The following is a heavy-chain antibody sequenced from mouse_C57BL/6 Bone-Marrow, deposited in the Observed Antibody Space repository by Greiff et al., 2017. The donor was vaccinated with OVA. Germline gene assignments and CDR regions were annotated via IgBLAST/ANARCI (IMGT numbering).Heavy chain of an antibody. J-gene: IGHJ4*01. V-gene: IGHV10-3*01. Sequence: EVMLVESGGGLVQPKGSLKLSCAASGFTFNTYAMHWVRQAPGKGLEWVARIRSRSSNYATYYADSVKDRFTTSRDDSQSMLYRQMNNLNTEDTAMYYGVKDSNPDYYAMDYWGQGTSVTVSS. CDR2: IRSRSSNYAT. CDR3: VKDSNPDYYAMDY. CDR1: GFTFNTYA. D-gene: IGHD2-5*01.